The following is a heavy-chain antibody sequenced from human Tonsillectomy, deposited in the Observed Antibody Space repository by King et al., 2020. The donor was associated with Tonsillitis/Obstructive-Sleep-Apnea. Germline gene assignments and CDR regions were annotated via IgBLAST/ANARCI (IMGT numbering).Heavy chain of an antibody. CDR2: IYPADSDT. D-gene: IGHD2-2*01. Sequence: QLVQSGAEVKKPGESLKISCKGSGYSFTSYWIGWVRQIPGKGLEWMGIIYPADSDTRYSPSFQGQVTISAAKSISTAFLQWSSLKASDTAMYYCARSIVVPAAMEPDDAFDIWGQGTMVTVSS. V-gene: IGHV5-51*01. J-gene: IGHJ3*02. CDR3: ARSIVVPAAMEPDDAFDI. CDR1: GYSFTSYW.